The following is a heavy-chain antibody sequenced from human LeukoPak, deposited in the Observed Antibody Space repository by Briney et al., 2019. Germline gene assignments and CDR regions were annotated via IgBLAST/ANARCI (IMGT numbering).Heavy chain of an antibody. J-gene: IGHJ4*02. CDR3: ARARGAERWLQFVSGPYYFDY. Sequence: SETLSLTCTVSGGSISSGDYYWSWIRQPPGKGLEWIGYIYYSGSTNYNPSLKSRVTISVDTSKNQFSLKLSSVTAADTAVYYCARARGAERWLQFVSGPYYFDYWGQGTLVTVSS. D-gene: IGHD5-24*01. CDR1: GGSISSGDYY. CDR2: IYYSGST. V-gene: IGHV4-61*08.